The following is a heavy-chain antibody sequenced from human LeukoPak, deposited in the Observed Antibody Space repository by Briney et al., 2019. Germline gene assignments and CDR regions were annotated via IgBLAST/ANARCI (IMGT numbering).Heavy chain of an antibody. CDR1: GGTFSSYA. D-gene: IGHD2-15*01. CDR2: IIPIFGTA. CDR3: ARGDFTWLLPDYYYYMDV. Sequence: SVKVSCEASGGTFSSYAISWVRQAPGQGLEWMGRIIPIFGTANYAQKFQGRVTITTDESTSTAYMELSSLRSEDTAVYYCARGDFTWLLPDYYYYMDVWGKGTTVTVSS. J-gene: IGHJ6*03. V-gene: IGHV1-69*05.